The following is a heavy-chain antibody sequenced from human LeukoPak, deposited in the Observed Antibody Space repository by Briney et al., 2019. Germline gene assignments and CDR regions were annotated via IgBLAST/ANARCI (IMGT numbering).Heavy chain of an antibody. Sequence: SGTLSLTCTVSGDSISSYYWSWIRQPAGKGLEWIGHMYTSGSTNYNLSLKSRVTMSVDTSKNQLSLKVRSATAADTAVYYCARLRVVVGTRGPQWFDPWGQGTLVTVSS. V-gene: IGHV4-4*07. CDR2: MYTSGST. CDR1: GDSISSYY. J-gene: IGHJ5*02. CDR3: ARLRVVVGTRGPQWFDP. D-gene: IGHD1-1*01.